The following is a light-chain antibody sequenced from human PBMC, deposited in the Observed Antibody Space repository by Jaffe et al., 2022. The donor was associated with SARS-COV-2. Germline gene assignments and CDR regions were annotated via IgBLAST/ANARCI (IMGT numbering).Light chain of an antibody. CDR1: SSDVGGYNY. CDR3: SSYTSSSPVWV. V-gene: IGLV2-14*01. J-gene: IGLJ1*01. CDR2: EVS. Sequence: QSALTQPASVSGSPGQSITISCTGTSSDVGGYNYVSWYQQHPGKAPKLMIYEVSNRPSGVSNRFSGSKSGNTASLTISGLQAEDEADYYCSSYTSSSPVWVFGTGTKVTVL.